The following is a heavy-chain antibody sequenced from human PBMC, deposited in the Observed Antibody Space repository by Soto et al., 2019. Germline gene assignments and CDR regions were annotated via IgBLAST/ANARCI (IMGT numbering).Heavy chain of an antibody. D-gene: IGHD3-3*01. CDR3: ASGNYDFCSGQPPHYYYGMDV. V-gene: IGHV1-69*13. CDR1: GGTFSGYA. Sequence: PVKVSCKASGGTFSGYAISWAQQGSGQRLEWMGGIIPIFGTANYAQKFQGRVTITADESTSTAYMELSSLRSEDTAVYYCASGNYDFCSGQPPHYYYGMDVWGQGTTVTVSS. CDR2: IIPIFGTA. J-gene: IGHJ6*02.